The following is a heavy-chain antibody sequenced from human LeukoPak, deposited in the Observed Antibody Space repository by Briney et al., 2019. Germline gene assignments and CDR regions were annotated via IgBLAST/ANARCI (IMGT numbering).Heavy chain of an antibody. V-gene: IGHV1-69*05. CDR1: GGTFSSYA. CDR3: ATILTGDLRSSDY. D-gene: IGHD7-27*01. J-gene: IGHJ4*02. CDR2: IIPIFGTA. Sequence: ASVKVSCKASGGTFSSYAISWVRRAPGQGLEWMGGIIPIFGTANYAQKFQGRVTITTDESTSTAYMELSSLRSEDTAVYYCATILTGDLRSSDYWGQGTLVTVSS.